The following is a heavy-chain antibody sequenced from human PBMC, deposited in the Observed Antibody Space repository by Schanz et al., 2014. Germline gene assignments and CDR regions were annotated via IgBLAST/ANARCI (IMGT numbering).Heavy chain of an antibody. CDR2: IYHSGKT. Sequence: QVQLQESGPGLVKPSGTLSLTCAVSGVSISSSNWWRWVRQPPVKGLEWIGEIYHSGKTNYNPSRKRGVHISNDKATNKISLKKNSVTAADTAVYNCARGAGGGSGTYYGAYYNYYYMDVWGKGTTVTVSS. CDR1: GVSISSSNW. CDR3: ARGAGGGSGTYYGAYYNYYYMDV. J-gene: IGHJ6*03. V-gene: IGHV4-4*02. D-gene: IGHD3-10*01.